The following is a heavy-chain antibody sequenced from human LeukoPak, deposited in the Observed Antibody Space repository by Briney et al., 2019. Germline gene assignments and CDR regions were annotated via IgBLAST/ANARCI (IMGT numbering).Heavy chain of an antibody. Sequence: TGGSLRLSCAASGFTFSSYWMSWVRQAPGKGLEWVANIKQDGSEKYYVDSVKGRFTISRDNAKNSLYLQMDSLRAEDTAVYYCARVSEYCGGDCPYYYYYMDVWGKGTTVTISS. D-gene: IGHD2-21*02. J-gene: IGHJ6*03. V-gene: IGHV3-7*03. CDR3: ARVSEYCGGDCPYYYYYMDV. CDR2: IKQDGSEK. CDR1: GFTFSSYW.